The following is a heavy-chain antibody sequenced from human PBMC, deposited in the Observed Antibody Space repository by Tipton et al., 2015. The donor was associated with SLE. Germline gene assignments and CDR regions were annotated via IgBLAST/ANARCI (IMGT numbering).Heavy chain of an antibody. CDR2: INSDGSST. Sequence: GSLRLSCAASGFTFSSYWMHWVRQAPGKGLVWVSRINSDGSSTSYADSVKGRFTISRDNAKNTLYLQMNSLRAEDTAVYYCARAVVSSSGWHDWYFDLWGRGTLVTVSS. D-gene: IGHD6-19*01. V-gene: IGHV3-74*01. CDR1: GFTFSSYW. J-gene: IGHJ2*01. CDR3: ARAVVSSSGWHDWYFDL.